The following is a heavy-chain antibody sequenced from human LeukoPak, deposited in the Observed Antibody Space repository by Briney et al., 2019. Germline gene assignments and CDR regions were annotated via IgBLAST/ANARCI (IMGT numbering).Heavy chain of an antibody. D-gene: IGHD3-16*01. J-gene: IGHJ3*02. CDR1: GFTFSSYW. CDR3: AREFMIKAFDI. Sequence: GGPLRLSCAASGFTFSSYWMHWVRQAPGKGLVWVSRINSDGSSTSYADSVKGRFTISRDNAKNTLYLQMNSLRAEDTAVYYCAREFMIKAFDIWGQGTMVTVSS. CDR2: INSDGSST. V-gene: IGHV3-74*01.